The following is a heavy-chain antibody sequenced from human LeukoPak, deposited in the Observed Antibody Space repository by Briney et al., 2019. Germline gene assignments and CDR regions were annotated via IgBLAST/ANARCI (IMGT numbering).Heavy chain of an antibody. CDR2: IKQDGSEK. CDR1: GFTFSRYW. V-gene: IGHV3-7*01. D-gene: IGHD3-10*01. Sequence: GGSLRLSCAASGFTFSRYWMSWVRQAPGKGLEWVAHIKQDGSEKYYVDSVKGRLTISRDNAKNSLYLQMNSLRAEDTAVYYCARDGFRIYYSDYWGQGTLVTVSS. J-gene: IGHJ4*02. CDR3: ARDGFRIYYSDY.